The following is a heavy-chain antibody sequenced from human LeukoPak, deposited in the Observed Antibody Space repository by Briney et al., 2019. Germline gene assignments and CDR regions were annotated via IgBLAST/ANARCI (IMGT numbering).Heavy chain of an antibody. Sequence: PSETLSLTCTVSGGSISSGGYYWSWIRQPPGKGLEWIGYIYHSGSTNYNPSLKSRVTISVDKSKNQFSLKLSSVTAADTAVYYCASGYYDSSGPPGAFDIWGQGTMVTVSS. J-gene: IGHJ3*02. D-gene: IGHD3-22*01. CDR2: IYHSGST. V-gene: IGHV4-30-2*01. CDR3: ASGYYDSSGPPGAFDI. CDR1: GGSISSGGYY.